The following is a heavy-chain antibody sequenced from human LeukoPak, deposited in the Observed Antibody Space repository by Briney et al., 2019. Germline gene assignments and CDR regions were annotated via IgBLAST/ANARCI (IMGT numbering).Heavy chain of an antibody. CDR2: ISSSSSYI. V-gene: IGHV3-21*01. CDR3: ARGYYYDSSGYYYDY. J-gene: IGHJ4*02. CDR1: GFTFSSYS. Sequence: GGSLRLSCAASGFTFSSYSMNWVRQAPGKGLEWVSSISSSSSYIYYADSVKGRFAISRDNAKNSLYLQMNSLRAEDAAVYYCARGYYYDSSGYYYDYWGQGTLVTVSS. D-gene: IGHD3-22*01.